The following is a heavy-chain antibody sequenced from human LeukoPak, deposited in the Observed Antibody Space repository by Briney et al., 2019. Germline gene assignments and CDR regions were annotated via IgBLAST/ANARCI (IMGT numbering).Heavy chain of an antibody. CDR3: ARSGYYYFDY. V-gene: IGHV3-48*01. J-gene: IGHJ4*02. Sequence: GGSLRLSCSASGFTFSSYSMNWVRQAPGKGLEWVSYISSSSSTIYYADSVKGRFTISRDNAKNSLYLQMNSLRAEDTAVYYCARSGYYYFDYWGQGTLVTVSS. CDR2: ISSSSSTI. CDR1: GFTFSSYS. D-gene: IGHD3-9*01.